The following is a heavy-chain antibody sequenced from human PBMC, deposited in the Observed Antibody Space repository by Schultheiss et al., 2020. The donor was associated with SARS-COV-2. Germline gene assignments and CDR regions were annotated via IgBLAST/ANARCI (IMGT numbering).Heavy chain of an antibody. V-gene: IGHV4-4*07. Sequence: SETLSLTCTVSGGSISSYYWSWIRQPAGKGLEWIGRIYTSGSTNYNPSLKSRVTMSVDTSKNQFSLKLSSVTAADTAVYYCARDEEYCSSTSCWLNYYYGMDVWGQGTTVTVSS. CDR1: GGSISSYY. CDR3: ARDEEYCSSTSCWLNYYYGMDV. CDR2: IYTSGST. J-gene: IGHJ6*02. D-gene: IGHD2-2*01.